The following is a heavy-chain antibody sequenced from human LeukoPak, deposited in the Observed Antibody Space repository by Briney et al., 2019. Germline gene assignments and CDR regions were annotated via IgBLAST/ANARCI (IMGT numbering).Heavy chain of an antibody. J-gene: IGHJ5*02. D-gene: IGHD2-15*01. V-gene: IGHV3-21*01. CDR2: ISSSSSYI. CDR1: GGSFSGYY. CDR3: AILEGIVVVVAGTGFDP. Sequence: ETLSLTCAVYGGSFSGYYWSWVRQAPGKGLEWVSSISSSSSYIYYADSVKGRFTISRDNAKNSLYLQMNSLRAEDTAVYYCAILEGIVVVVAGTGFDPWGQGTLVTVSS.